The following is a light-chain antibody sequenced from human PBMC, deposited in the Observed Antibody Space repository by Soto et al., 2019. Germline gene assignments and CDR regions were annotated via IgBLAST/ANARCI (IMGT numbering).Light chain of an antibody. CDR1: QGISSY. V-gene: IGKV1-9*01. Sequence: DIQLTQSPSFLSASVGDRVTISCRASQGISSYLAWYQQTPGKAPKLLIYASSILQSGVPSRFSGSGSGTEFTLTISSLRPEDFAPYYWQQLNTFPVTFGQGTRL. CDR2: ASS. J-gene: IGKJ5*01. CDR3: QQLNTFPVT.